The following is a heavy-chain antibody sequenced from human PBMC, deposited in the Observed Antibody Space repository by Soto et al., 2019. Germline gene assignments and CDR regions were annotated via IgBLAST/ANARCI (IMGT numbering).Heavy chain of an antibody. CDR1: GFTFSSYG. D-gene: IGHD3-16*01. CDR2: IWHDGGNK. CDR3: ARDGDVNTGFGKDY. V-gene: IGHV3-33*01. J-gene: IGHJ4*02. Sequence: RLSCAASGFTFSSYGMHWARQAPGKGLEWVAFIWHDGGNKFYAESVKGRFTISRDNSKNTLYLQMTSLSAEDTAMYYCARDGDVNTGFGKDYWGQGTLVTVSS.